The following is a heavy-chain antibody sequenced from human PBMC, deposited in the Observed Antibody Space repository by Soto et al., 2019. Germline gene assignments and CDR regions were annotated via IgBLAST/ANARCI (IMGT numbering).Heavy chain of an antibody. CDR1: GFTFSSYW. J-gene: IGHJ4*02. Sequence: GGSLRLSCAASGFTFSSYWMSRVRQAPGKGLEWVANIKQDGSEKYYVDSVKGRFTISRDNAKNSLYLQMNSLRAEDTAVYYCARLQTAWFGELNAYWGQGTLVTVSS. V-gene: IGHV3-7*01. CDR2: IKQDGSEK. CDR3: ARLQTAWFGELNAY. D-gene: IGHD3-10*01.